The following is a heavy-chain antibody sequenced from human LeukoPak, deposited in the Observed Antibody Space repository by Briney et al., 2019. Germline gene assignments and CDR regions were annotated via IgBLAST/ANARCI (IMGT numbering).Heavy chain of an antibody. CDR2: ISAYGDGK. V-gene: IGHV3-43*02. J-gene: IGHJ4*01. CDR3: AKDQAYYYDNSGLM. D-gene: IGHD3-22*01. Sequence: PGGSLRLSCVASGFAFEHYGMHWVRQAPGKGLEWVALISAYGDGKKYADSVKGRFTLSRDNSKGSLYLQMDSLTTEDTALYYCAKDQAYYYDNSGLMWGQGTLVTVSS. CDR1: GFAFEHYG.